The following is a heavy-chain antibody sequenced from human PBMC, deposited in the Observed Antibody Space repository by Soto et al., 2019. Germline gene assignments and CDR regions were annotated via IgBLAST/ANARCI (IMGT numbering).Heavy chain of an antibody. D-gene: IGHD6-13*01. J-gene: IGHJ6*02. CDR2: INPNSGGT. Sequence: TFTGYYMHWVRQAPGQGLEWMGWINPNSGGTNYAQKFQGWVTMTRDTSISTAYMELSRLRSDDTAVYYCARDPVSSSWFGPYYGMDVWGQGTTVTVSS. CDR3: ARDPVSSSWFGPYYGMDV. V-gene: IGHV1-2*04. CDR1: TFTGYY.